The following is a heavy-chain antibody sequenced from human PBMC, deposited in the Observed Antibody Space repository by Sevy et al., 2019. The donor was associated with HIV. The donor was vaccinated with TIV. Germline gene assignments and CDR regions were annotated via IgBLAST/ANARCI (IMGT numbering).Heavy chain of an antibody. V-gene: IGHV3-21*06. Sequence: GGSLRLSCAASGITFSSYTMNWVRQAPGKGLEWVASISGRRNYIYYAGSVKGRFTVSRDNDKNSLYLQMNSLRVEDTAVYYCARVATTDYYDSSGYAGAWKGFDPWGQGTQVTVSS. J-gene: IGHJ5*02. D-gene: IGHD3-22*01. CDR3: ARVATTDYYDSSGYAGAWKGFDP. CDR1: GITFSSYT. CDR2: ISGRRNYI.